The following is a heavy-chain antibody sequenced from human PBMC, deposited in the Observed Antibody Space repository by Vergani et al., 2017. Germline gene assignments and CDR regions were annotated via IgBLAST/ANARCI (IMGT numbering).Heavy chain of an antibody. V-gene: IGHV3-74*01. D-gene: IGHD2-2*01. CDR2: INSDGSST. CDR1: GFTFSSYW. J-gene: IGHJ6*02. Sequence: EVQLVESGGGLVQPGGSLRLSCAASGFTFSSYWMHWVRQAPGKGLVWVSRINSDGSSTSYADSVKGRFTISRDKAKNTLYLQMNSLRAEDTAVYYCARGGGDIVVVPAATPVAGPYGMDVWGQGTTVTVSS. CDR3: ARGGGDIVVVPAATPVAGPYGMDV.